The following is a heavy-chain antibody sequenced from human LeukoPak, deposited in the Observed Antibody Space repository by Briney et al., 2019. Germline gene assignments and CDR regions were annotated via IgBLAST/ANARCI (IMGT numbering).Heavy chain of an antibody. J-gene: IGHJ5*02. Sequence: SETLSLTCTVSGGSISSSSYYWGWIRQPPGKGLEWIGYIYYSGSTNYNPSLKNRVTISVDTSKNQFSLKLSSVTAADTAVYYCASWVAARGITWGQGTLVTVSS. CDR3: ASWVAARGIT. D-gene: IGHD6-6*01. CDR2: IYYSGST. CDR1: GGSISSSSYY. V-gene: IGHV4-61*05.